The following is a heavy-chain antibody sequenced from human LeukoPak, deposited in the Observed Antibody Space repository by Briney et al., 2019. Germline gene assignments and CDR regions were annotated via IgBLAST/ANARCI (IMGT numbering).Heavy chain of an antibody. Sequence: GGSLKLSCAASGSTFSSYAMHWVRQAPGKGLEWVAVISYDGSNKYYADSVKGRFTISRDNSKNTLYLQMNSLRAEDTAVYYCARRQKLACDYWGQGTLVTVSS. CDR1: GSTFSSYA. J-gene: IGHJ4*02. V-gene: IGHV3-30*04. D-gene: IGHD6-13*01. CDR2: ISYDGSNK. CDR3: ARRQKLACDY.